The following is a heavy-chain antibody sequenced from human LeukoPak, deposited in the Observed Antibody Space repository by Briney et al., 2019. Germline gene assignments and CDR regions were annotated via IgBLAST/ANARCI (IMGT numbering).Heavy chain of an antibody. CDR1: GGTLTSGGYS. J-gene: IGHJ4*02. Sequence: SQTLSLTCAVSGGTLTSGGYSWSWIRQSPGKALEWIGYIYYSGSAYYNPSLKSRVTISVDTSKNQFSLKLSSVTAADTAVYYCARDVGATPGYFDYWGQGTLVTVSS. CDR2: IYYSGSA. CDR3: ARDVGATPGYFDY. D-gene: IGHD1-26*01. V-gene: IGHV4-30-4*07.